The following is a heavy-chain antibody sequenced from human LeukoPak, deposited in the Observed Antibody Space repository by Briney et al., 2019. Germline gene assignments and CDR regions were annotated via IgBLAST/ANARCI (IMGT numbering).Heavy chain of an antibody. CDR2: INPNSGGT. D-gene: IGHD2-2*01. CDR3: ALVAPAATFDY. CDR1: GYTFTGYY. Sequence: ASVKVSCKASGYTFTGYYMHWVRQAPGQGLEWMGWINPNSGGTNYAQKFQGRVTLTRDTSISTAYMELSRLRSDDTAVYYCALVAPAATFDYWGQGTLVIVSS. J-gene: IGHJ4*02. V-gene: IGHV1-2*02.